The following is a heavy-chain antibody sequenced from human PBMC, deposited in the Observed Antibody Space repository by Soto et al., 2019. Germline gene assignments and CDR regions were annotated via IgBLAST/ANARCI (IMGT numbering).Heavy chain of an antibody. Sequence: GESLKISCKGSGYSFTSYWIGWVRQMPGKGLEWMGIIYPGDSDTRYSPSFQGQVTISADKSISTAYLQWSSLKASDTAMYYCARSGGPYYYASSGYLDSKWFDPWGQGTLVTVSS. V-gene: IGHV5-51*03. CDR1: GYSFTSYW. J-gene: IGHJ5*02. CDR2: IYPGDSDT. CDR3: ARSGGPYYYASSGYLDSKWFDP. D-gene: IGHD3-22*01.